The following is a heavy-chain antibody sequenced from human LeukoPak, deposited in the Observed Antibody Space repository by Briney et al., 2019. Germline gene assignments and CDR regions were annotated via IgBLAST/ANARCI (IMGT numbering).Heavy chain of an antibody. J-gene: IGHJ3*02. CDR3: ARHFRSIAVAYDAFDI. CDR1: GGSISSSSYY. V-gene: IGHV4-39*01. CDR2: IYYSGST. Sequence: KTSETLSLTCTVSGGSISSSSYYWGWIRQPPGKGLEWIGSIYYSGSTYHNPSLKSRVTISVDTSKNQFSLKLSSVTAADTAVYYCARHFRSIAVAYDAFDIWGQGTMVTVSS. D-gene: IGHD6-19*01.